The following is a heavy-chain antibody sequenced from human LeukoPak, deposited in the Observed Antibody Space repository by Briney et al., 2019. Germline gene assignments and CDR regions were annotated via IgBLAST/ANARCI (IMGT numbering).Heavy chain of an antibody. J-gene: IGHJ4*02. V-gene: IGHV3-23*01. D-gene: IGHD6-6*01. Sequence: PGGSLRLSCAASGFTFSNYAISWVRQAPTKGLEWVSTISGSGDGTYYADSVKGRFTISRDNAKDSLYLQMNSLRAEDTAVYYCARAGSSSYYWGQGTLVTVSS. CDR3: ARAGSSSYY. CDR1: GFTFSNYA. CDR2: ISGSGDGT.